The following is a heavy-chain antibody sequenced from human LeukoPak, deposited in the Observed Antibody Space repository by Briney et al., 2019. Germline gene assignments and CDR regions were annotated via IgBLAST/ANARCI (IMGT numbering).Heavy chain of an antibody. D-gene: IGHD2-21*01. CDR2: INHSGST. Sequence: SETLSLTCTVSGGSISSYYWSWIRQPPGKGLEWIGEINHSGSTNYNPSLKSRVTISVDTSKNQFSLKLSSVTAADTAVYYCASRRLSAYHQPFDYWGQGTLVTVSS. J-gene: IGHJ4*02. CDR3: ASRRLSAYHQPFDY. CDR1: GGSISSYY. V-gene: IGHV4-34*01.